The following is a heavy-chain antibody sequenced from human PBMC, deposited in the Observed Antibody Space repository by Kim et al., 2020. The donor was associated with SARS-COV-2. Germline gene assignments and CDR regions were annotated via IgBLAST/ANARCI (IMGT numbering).Heavy chain of an antibody. CDR1: GFTFSSYA. CDR3: AKDFQPGSLFWSGYYTAGWGYYYYGMDV. V-gene: IGHV3-23*01. CDR2: ISGSGGST. J-gene: IGHJ6*02. D-gene: IGHD3-3*01. Sequence: GGSLRLSCAASGFTFSSYAMSWVRQAPGKGLEWVSAISGSGGSTYYADSVKGRFTISRDNSKNTLYLQMNSLRAEDTAVYYCAKDFQPGSLFWSGYYTAGWGYYYYGMDVWGQGTTVTVSS.